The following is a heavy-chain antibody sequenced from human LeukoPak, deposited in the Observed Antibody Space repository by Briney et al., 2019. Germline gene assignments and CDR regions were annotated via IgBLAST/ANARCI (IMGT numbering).Heavy chain of an antibody. Sequence: SETLSLTCAVSGGSISSINWWSWVRQPPGKGLEWNGAIYHSGSTNYNPSLKSRVTISEDESKNQFSLKLSSVTGADTAVYYCARGGYYGSGRYYNYNWFDPWGQGTLVTVSS. CDR1: GGSISSINW. J-gene: IGHJ5*02. CDR3: ARGGYYGSGRYYNYNWFDP. CDR2: IYHSGST. D-gene: IGHD3-10*01. V-gene: IGHV4-4*02.